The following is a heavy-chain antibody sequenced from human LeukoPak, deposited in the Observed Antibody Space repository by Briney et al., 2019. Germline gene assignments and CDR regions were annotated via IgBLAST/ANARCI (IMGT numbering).Heavy chain of an antibody. J-gene: IGHJ4*02. CDR3: ARDKGGDEGSKFDC. CDR1: GFLFSSYW. Sequence: GGSLRLSCAASGFLFSSYWMSWVRQAPGKGLEWIANIKYDGSDKFYVDSVKGRFSVSRDNAKNSLYLQMTSLRVEDTAVYYCARDKGGDEGSKFDCWGQGTLVTVSS. D-gene: IGHD2-21*01. V-gene: IGHV3-7*03. CDR2: IKYDGSDK.